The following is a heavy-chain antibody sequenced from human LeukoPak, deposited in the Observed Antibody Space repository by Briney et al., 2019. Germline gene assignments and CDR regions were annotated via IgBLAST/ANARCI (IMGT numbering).Heavy chain of an antibody. Sequence: GGSLRLSCAASGFTFSSYAMSWVRLAPGKGLEWVSAISGSGGSTYYADSVKGRFTISRDNSKNTLDLQINSLRAEDTAVYYCANTKPIVLMVYALSGWFDPWGQGTLVTVSS. CDR1: GFTFSSYA. CDR2: ISGSGGST. D-gene: IGHD2-8*01. J-gene: IGHJ5*02. V-gene: IGHV3-23*01. CDR3: ANTKPIVLMVYALSGWFDP.